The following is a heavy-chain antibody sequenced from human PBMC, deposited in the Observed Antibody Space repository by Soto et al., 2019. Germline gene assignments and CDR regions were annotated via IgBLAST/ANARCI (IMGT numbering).Heavy chain of an antibody. D-gene: IGHD3-16*01. CDR3: ARGGREVPRIPYDT. CDR2: INPNVGGT. J-gene: IGHJ5*02. V-gene: IGHV1-2*02. CDR1: GYTFSDYY. Sequence: QVQLVQSGAEVKKPGASVYVSCKASGYTFSDYYVHWVRQAPGQGLEWMGWINPNVGGTNYARKFQGRVTMTRDTSISTVYMKLTRLSPDATAIYYCARGGREVPRIPYDTGGQGTRVTVSS.